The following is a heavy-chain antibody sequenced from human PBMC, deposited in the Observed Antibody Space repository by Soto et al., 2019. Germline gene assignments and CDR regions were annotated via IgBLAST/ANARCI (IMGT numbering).Heavy chain of an antibody. CDR2: INPNSGGT. CDR1: GYTFAGYY. D-gene: IGHD5-18*01. V-gene: IGHV1-2*02. Sequence: ASVKVSCKASGYTFAGYYMHWVRQAPGQGLEWMGWINPNSGGTNYAQKFQGRVTMTRDTSISTAYMELSRLRSDDTAVYYCARRLGLRGYSYGSDYWGQGTLVTVPQ. J-gene: IGHJ4*02. CDR3: ARRLGLRGYSYGSDY.